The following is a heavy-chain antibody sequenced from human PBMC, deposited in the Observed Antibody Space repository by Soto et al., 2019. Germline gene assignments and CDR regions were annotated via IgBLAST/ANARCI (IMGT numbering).Heavy chain of an antibody. D-gene: IGHD3-3*01. CDR1: GGSINSSSYY. J-gene: IGHJ5*02. Sequence: SETLSLTCTVSGGSINSSSYYWGWIRQPPGKGLEWIGSIYYSGSTYYNPSLKSRVTISVDTSKNQFSLKLSSVTAADTAVYYCARPRFLEWPYGRIGWFDPWGQGTLVTVSS. CDR2: IYYSGST. CDR3: ARPRFLEWPYGRIGWFDP. V-gene: IGHV4-39*01.